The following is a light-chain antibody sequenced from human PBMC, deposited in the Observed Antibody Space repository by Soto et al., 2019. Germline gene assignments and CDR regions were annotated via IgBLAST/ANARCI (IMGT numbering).Light chain of an antibody. J-gene: IGKJ1*01. CDR3: QRYGRSPT. CDR2: GAA. V-gene: IGKV3-20*01. CDR1: QTISSDY. Sequence: IFLTHSPVTLSLSPLERATLPCRSSQTISSDYLAWYQQKPGQAPRLLIFGAATRAADIPDRFSGSGSGTDFTLTISRLEPEDFAVYYCQRYGRSPTFGKGIXVEIK.